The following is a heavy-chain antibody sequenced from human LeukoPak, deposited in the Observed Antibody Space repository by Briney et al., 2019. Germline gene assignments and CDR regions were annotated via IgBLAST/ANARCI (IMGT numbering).Heavy chain of an antibody. V-gene: IGHV1-2*02. J-gene: IGHJ4*02. D-gene: IGHD6-13*01. Sequence: ASVKVSCKASGYTFTGYYMHWVRQAPGQGLEWMGWINPNSGGTNYAQKFQGRVTMTRDTSISTAYMELSRLRSEDTAVYYCARDSQQLGLGGDYFDYWGQGTLVTVSS. CDR2: INPNSGGT. CDR3: ARDSQQLGLGGDYFDY. CDR1: GYTFTGYY.